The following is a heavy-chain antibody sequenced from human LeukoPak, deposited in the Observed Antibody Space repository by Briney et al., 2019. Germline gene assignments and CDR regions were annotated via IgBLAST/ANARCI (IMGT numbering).Heavy chain of an antibody. CDR1: GFTFSSYA. CDR3: AKFLPTHIVVANYYFDY. V-gene: IGHV3-23*01. CDR2: ISGSGGST. Sequence: GGSLRLSCAASGFTFSSYALSWVRQAPGKGLGGVSAISGSGGSTYYADSVKGRFTISRDNSKNTLYLQMNSLRAEDTAVYYCAKFLPTHIVVANYYFDYWGQGTLVTVSS. J-gene: IGHJ4*02. D-gene: IGHD2-21*01.